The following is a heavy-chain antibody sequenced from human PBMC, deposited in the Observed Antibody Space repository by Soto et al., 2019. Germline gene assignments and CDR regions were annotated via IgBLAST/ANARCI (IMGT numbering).Heavy chain of an antibody. J-gene: IGHJ4*02. CDR2: IYHSGTT. CDR3: ARHDYDSGSYVRY. Sequence: QLQLQESGPGLVKPSETLSLTCTVSGGSISSTSYYWGWIRQPPGKGLEWIGNIYHSGTTYYNPSLTSQVTIYVDTSKNQFSLKLPSVTAADTAVYYCARHDYDSGSYVRYWGQGTLVTVSS. CDR1: GGSISSTSYY. V-gene: IGHV4-39*01. D-gene: IGHD3-10*01.